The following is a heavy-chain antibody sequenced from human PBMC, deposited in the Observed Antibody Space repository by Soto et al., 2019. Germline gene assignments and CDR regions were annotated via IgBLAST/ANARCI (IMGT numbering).Heavy chain of an antibody. Sequence: QVQLQESGPGLVKPSETLSLICSVSGGSISNYYWNWIRQPPGKGLEWIGHIYNGGTTNYNPSLKSRVTISIDTAKNQFSLSLMSVTAADTAVYYCANDGSGRYVNWFDPWGQGTLVTVSS. CDR3: ANDGSGRYVNWFDP. CDR1: GGSISNYY. V-gene: IGHV4-59*01. D-gene: IGHD1-26*01. J-gene: IGHJ5*02. CDR2: IYNGGTT.